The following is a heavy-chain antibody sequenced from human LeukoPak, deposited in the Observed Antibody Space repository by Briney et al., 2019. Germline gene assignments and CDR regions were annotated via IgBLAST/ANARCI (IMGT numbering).Heavy chain of an antibody. CDR3: AGWFIDLSYFDY. Sequence: SQTLSLTCTVSGGSISSGDYYCSWIRHPPGKCLEWTGYINYSGSTYYTPSLKSPLTISVDPSNTSFCLKLLSVTAADTAVYYCAGWFIDLSYFDYWGLGTLVTVSS. V-gene: IGHV4-30-4*08. CDR1: GGSISSGDYY. CDR2: INYSGST. D-gene: IGHD3-10*01. J-gene: IGHJ4*02.